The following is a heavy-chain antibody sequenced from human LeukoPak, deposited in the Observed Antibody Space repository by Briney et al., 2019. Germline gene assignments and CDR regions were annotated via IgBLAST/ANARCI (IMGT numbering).Heavy chain of an antibody. V-gene: IGHV3-48*03. CDR3: ATLYGYYDSSGSTEPVDY. CDR2: ISSSGSTI. CDR1: GFTFSSYE. D-gene: IGHD3-22*01. J-gene: IGHJ4*02. Sequence: HSGGSLRLSCAASGFTFSSYEMNWVRQAPGKGLEWVSYISSSGSTIYYADSVKGRFTISRDNAKNSLYLQMNSLRAEDTAVYYCATLYGYYDSSGSTEPVDYWGQGTLVFFSS.